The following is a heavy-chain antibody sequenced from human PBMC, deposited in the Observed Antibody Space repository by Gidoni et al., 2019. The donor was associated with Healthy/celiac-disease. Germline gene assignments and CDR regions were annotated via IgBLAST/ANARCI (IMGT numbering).Heavy chain of an antibody. Sequence: QVQLVQSGADVKKPGASVTVHRKASGSPFTGYYLHWVRQAPGQGLEGMGWINPNSGGTNYAQKFQGRVTMTRDTSISTAYMELSRLRSDDTAVYYCARGWLRLASDWGQGTLVTVSS. CDR2: INPNSGGT. CDR3: ARGWLRLASD. D-gene: IGHD5-12*01. J-gene: IGHJ4*02. V-gene: IGHV1-2*02. CDR1: GSPFTGYY.